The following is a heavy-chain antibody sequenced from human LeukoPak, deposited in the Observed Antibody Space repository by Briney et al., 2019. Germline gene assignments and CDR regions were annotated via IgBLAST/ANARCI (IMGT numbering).Heavy chain of an antibody. Sequence: SETLSLTCAVYGGSFSGYYWSWIRQPPAKGLAWIGEINHSGSTNYNPSLKSRVTISVDTSKNQFSLKLRSVTAADTAVYYCARDQRGDSAYDFDYWGQGILVTVS. CDR1: GGSFSGYY. CDR3: ARDQRGDSAYDFDY. V-gene: IGHV4-34*01. CDR2: INHSGST. J-gene: IGHJ4*02. D-gene: IGHD5-12*01.